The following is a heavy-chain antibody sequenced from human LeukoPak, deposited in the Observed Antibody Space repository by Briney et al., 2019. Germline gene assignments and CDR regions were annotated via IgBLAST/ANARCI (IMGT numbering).Heavy chain of an antibody. CDR3: ARSGGLQKFDY. D-gene: IGHD4-11*01. V-gene: IGHV3-30-3*01. Sequence: GGSLRLSCAASGFTFSIHWMSWVRQAPGKGLQWVAVISYDGNTIHYADSVKGRFIISRDTSKNTLYLQMNSLRAEDTAVYYCARSGGLQKFDYWGQGTLVTVSS. CDR2: ISYDGNTI. J-gene: IGHJ4*02. CDR1: GFTFSIHW.